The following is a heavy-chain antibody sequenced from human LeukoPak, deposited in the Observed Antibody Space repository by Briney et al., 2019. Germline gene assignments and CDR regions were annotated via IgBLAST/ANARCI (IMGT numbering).Heavy chain of an antibody. J-gene: IGHJ5*02. CDR1: GFTFSSYA. D-gene: IGHD2-2*01. CDR2: ISGSGGST. CDR3: AKETTICSSTSCNNWFDP. V-gene: IGHV3-23*01. Sequence: GGSLRLSCAASGFTFSSYAMSWVRQAPGKGLEWVSAISGSGGSTYYADSAKGRFTISRDNSKNTLYLQMNSLRAEDTAVYYCAKETTICSSTSCNNWFDPWGQGTLVTVSS.